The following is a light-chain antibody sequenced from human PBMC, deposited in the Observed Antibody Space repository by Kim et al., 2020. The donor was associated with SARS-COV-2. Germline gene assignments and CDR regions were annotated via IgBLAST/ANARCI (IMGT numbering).Light chain of an antibody. CDR3: QTWVTGIAVV. CDR2: QST. Sequence: SYELTQPPSVSVSPGQTANITCSGDELGDKYACWYQQKPGQAPVLVIYQSTRRPSGIPERFSGSNSGNTATLTISGTQAMDEADYYCQTWVTGIAVVFGGGTRLTVL. V-gene: IGLV3-1*01. J-gene: IGLJ2*01. CDR1: ELGDKY.